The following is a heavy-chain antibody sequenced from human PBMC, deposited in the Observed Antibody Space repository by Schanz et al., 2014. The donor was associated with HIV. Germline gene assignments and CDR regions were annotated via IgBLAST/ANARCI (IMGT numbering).Heavy chain of an antibody. CDR3: AREKMDTGGLDV. J-gene: IGHJ6*02. Sequence: QAQLVQSGAEVKKPGASVKVSCKASGYSFTSNFIHWVRQAPGQGLQWMGVINTNGGGTSDTLQGRVIITRDTSTRTVYMYLSNLRFEDSAVYYCAREKMDTGGLDVWGQGTTVTVS. V-gene: IGHV1-46*01. CDR1: GYSFTSNF. CDR2: INTNGGGT.